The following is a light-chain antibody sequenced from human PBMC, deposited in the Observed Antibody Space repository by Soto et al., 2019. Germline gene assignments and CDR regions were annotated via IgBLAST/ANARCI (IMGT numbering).Light chain of an antibody. Sequence: DILMTQSPSTLSASVGDRVTITCRASQSISSWLAWYQQKPGKAPKLLIYKACSLESGVPSRFSGSGSGTEFTLTISSLQPDDFATYYCQQYDSQSYTFGQGTKLEIK. V-gene: IGKV1-5*03. CDR1: QSISSW. J-gene: IGKJ2*01. CDR2: KAC. CDR3: QQYDSQSYT.